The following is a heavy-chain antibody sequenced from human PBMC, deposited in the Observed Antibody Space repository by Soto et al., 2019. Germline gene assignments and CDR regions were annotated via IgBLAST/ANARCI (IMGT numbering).Heavy chain of an antibody. CDR3: ARDGGSHDYGDYVWYYYYYMDV. V-gene: IGHV1-18*01. CDR2: ISAYNGNT. D-gene: IGHD4-17*01. Sequence: GASVKVSCKASGYTFTSYGSSWVRQAPGQGLEWMGWISAYNGNTNYAQKLQGRVTMTTDTSTSTAYMELRSLRSDDTAVYYCARDGGSHDYGDYVWYYYYYMDVWGKGTTVTVSS. CDR1: GYTFTSYG. J-gene: IGHJ6*03.